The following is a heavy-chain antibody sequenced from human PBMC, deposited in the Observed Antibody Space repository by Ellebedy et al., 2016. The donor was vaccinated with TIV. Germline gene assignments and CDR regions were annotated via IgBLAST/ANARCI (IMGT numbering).Heavy chain of an antibody. J-gene: IGHJ4*02. CDR2: IYTSGST. Sequence: SETLSLXCTVSGDSITNYYWSWIRQPAGRGLEWIGRIYTSGSTNYNPSLKSRVTMSVDTAKNQFSLKLTSVTAADTAVYYCAREDSGRYRSFDYWGQGTLVTVSS. CDR3: AREDSGRYRSFDY. V-gene: IGHV4-4*07. CDR1: GDSITNYY. D-gene: IGHD3-10*01.